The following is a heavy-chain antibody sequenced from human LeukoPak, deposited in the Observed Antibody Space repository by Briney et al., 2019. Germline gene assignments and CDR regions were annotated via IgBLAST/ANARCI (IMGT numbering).Heavy chain of an antibody. D-gene: IGHD3-10*01. V-gene: IGHV4-31*11. J-gene: IGHJ4*02. CDR3: ARDQGRAFDY. CDR1: GGSISSGGYS. CDR2: IYYSGST. Sequence: PSQTLSLTCAVSGGSISSGGYSWSWIRQHPGQGLEWIGYIYYSGSTYYNPSLKSRVTISVDTSKNQFSLKLSSVTAADTAVYYCARDQGRAFDYWGQGTLVTVSS.